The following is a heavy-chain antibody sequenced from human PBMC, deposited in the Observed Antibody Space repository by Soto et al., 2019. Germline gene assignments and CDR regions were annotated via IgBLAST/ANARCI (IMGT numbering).Heavy chain of an antibody. V-gene: IGHV5-51*01. CDR3: ARTAVAVPYYYYGMDV. CDR2: IYPGDSDT. J-gene: IGHJ6*02. CDR1: GYSFTSYW. D-gene: IGHD6-19*01. Sequence: GESLKISCKGSGYSFTSYWIGWVRQMPGKGLEWMGIIYPGDSDTRYSPSFQGQVTISADKSISTAYLQWSSLKASDTAMYYCARTAVAVPYYYYGMDVWGQGTTVTVSS.